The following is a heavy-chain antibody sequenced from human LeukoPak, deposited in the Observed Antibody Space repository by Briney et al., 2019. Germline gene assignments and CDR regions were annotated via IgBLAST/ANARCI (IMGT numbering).Heavy chain of an antibody. D-gene: IGHD3-10*01. V-gene: IGHV3-30*02. CDR2: IRYDGKKT. J-gene: IGHJ4*02. CDR1: GFSFSSYG. CDR3: AKDWMVRGDIISCPSH. Sequence: PGGSLRRCCVASGFSFSSYGMHWVRQAPGKGLEWVALIRYDGKKTDYADSVKGRFTMSRDNSKNRVDLQMNSLRGEDTAVYYCAKDWMVRGDIISCPSHWGQGTLVIVSS.